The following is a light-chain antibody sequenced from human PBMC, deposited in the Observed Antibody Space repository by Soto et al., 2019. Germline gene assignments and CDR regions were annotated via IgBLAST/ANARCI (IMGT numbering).Light chain of an antibody. CDR1: QSVSSN. J-gene: IGKJ2*01. CDR3: QQYINWPET. Sequence: EIVMTQSPDTLYVSPGERATISYRASQSVSSNLAWDQQKHGQAPRLLISGASTRATGIPVRFSGSGSGTEITLTISSLQSEDFGVYYGQQYINWPETFGQGTKLEIK. V-gene: IGKV3-15*01. CDR2: GAS.